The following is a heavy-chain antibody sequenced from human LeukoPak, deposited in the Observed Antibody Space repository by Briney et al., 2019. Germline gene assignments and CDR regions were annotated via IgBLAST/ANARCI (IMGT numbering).Heavy chain of an antibody. CDR1: GYSFTGHW. D-gene: IGHD3-10*01. J-gene: IGHJ3*01. CDR2: IYPGDSDT. Sequence: GESLKISCEAFGYSFTGHWIGWVRQMPGRGLEFMGTIYPGDSDTRYSPSFEGRVTISVDKSINTAYLQWSGLKASDTAMYFCARYGKSGTYSHGFDVWGQGTMSLSLQ. CDR3: ARYGKSGTYSHGFDV. V-gene: IGHV5-51*01.